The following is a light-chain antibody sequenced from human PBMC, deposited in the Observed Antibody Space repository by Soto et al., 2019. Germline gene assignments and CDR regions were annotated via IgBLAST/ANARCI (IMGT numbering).Light chain of an antibody. CDR2: GAS. Sequence: EIVLTQSPDTLSFSPGEKATLSCRASQTIPRNFLAWFQQKPGQAPRLLIYGASNRATGIPDRFSGSGSGTDFTLTISRLEPEDFAVYYCQQYGSSGTFGQGTKGDIK. CDR1: QTIPRNF. V-gene: IGKV3-20*01. CDR3: QQYGSSGT. J-gene: IGKJ1*01.